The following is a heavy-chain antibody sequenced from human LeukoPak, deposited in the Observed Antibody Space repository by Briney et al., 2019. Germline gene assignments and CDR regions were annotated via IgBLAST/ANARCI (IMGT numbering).Heavy chain of an antibody. V-gene: IGHV4-34*01. CDR3: ARGPRLDY. CDR2: INHSGST. CDR1: GGSFSGYY. J-gene: IGHJ4*02. Sequence: SETLSLTCAVYGGSFSGYYWSWIRQPPGKGLEWIGEINHSGSTNYNPSLKSRVTISVDTSKNQFSLKLSSVTAADTAVYYCARGPRLDYWGQGTLVTVSS.